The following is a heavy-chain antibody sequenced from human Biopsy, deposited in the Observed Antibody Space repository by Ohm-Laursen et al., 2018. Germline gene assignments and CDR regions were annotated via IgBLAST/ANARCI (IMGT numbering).Heavy chain of an antibody. J-gene: IGHJ6*02. CDR1: GGPFGINSHY. D-gene: IGHD1-26*01. V-gene: IGHV4-39*01. CDR2: IYYGGTT. Sequence: SDTLSLTCTVSGGPFGINSHYWIWIRQPPGKGLEWIASIYYGGTTHYNASLQGRVTISADQPKNQFSLRLTSVTAADTAVYYCSKRDLSGTSPVWGQGTTVTVSS. CDR3: SKRDLSGTSPV.